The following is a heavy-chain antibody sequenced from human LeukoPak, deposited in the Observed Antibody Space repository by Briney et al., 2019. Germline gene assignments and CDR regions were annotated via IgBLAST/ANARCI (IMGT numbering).Heavy chain of an antibody. V-gene: IGHV3-23*01. CDR2: ISGSGGST. J-gene: IGHJ4*02. CDR3: AKDLLFVGAAARLYRGYFDY. D-gene: IGHD6-6*01. CDR1: GFTFSSYA. Sequence: PGGSLRLSCAASGFTFSSYAMSWVRQAPGKGLEWVSAISGSGGSTYYADSVKGRFTISRDNSKNTLYLQMNSLRAEDTAVYYCAKDLLFVGAAARLYRGYFDYWGQGTLATVSS.